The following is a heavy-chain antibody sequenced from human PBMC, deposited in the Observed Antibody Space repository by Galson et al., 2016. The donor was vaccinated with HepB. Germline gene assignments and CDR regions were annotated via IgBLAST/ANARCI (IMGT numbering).Heavy chain of an antibody. J-gene: IGHJ4*02. CDR3: AKGVNQQHPYYFDS. CDR2: VSGTGDTA. Sequence: SLRLSCAAAGFTFSSYAMSWVRQAPGKALEWVSAVSGTGDTASDTDSVKGRFTISRDNSENTLYLQMNSPRAGDTALCYCAKGVNQQHPYYFDSWGQGILVTVSS. D-gene: IGHD1-14*01. V-gene: IGHV3-23*01. CDR1: GFTFSSYA.